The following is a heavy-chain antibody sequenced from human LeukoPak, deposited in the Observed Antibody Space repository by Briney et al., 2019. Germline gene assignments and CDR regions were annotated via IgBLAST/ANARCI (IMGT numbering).Heavy chain of an antibody. D-gene: IGHD6-13*01. CDR2: IYYSGST. CDR1: GGSISSYY. J-gene: IGHJ4*02. CDR3: ARGLMMAVAGRGEFHY. Sequence: SETLSLTCIVSGGSISSYYWSWIRQPPGKGLEWIGYIYYSGSTNYNPSLKSRVTISVDTSKNQFSLKLSSVTAADTAVYYCARGLMMAVAGRGEFHYWGQGTLVTVSS. V-gene: IGHV4-59*01.